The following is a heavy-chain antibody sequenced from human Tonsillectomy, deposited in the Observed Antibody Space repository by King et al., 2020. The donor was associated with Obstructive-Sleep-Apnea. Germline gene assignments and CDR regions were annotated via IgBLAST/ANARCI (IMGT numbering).Heavy chain of an antibody. Sequence: QLQESGPGLVKPSETLSLTCTVSTGSISSYYFSWIRQPPGKGLEWIGYIYYSGSTNYNSSHNSRFTISVDPSKNQLSLKLSSVTAADTAVYYCGREFRSGIAVAGPRGAFDVWGQGTMVSVSS. J-gene: IGHJ3*01. D-gene: IGHD6-19*01. CDR1: TGSISSYY. CDR2: IYYSGST. CDR3: GREFRSGIAVAGPRGAFDV. V-gene: IGHV4-59*01.